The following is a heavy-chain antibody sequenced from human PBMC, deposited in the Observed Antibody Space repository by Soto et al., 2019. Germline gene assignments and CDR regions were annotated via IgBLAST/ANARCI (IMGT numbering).Heavy chain of an antibody. J-gene: IGHJ4*02. CDR2: INHSGST. CDR1: GGSFSGYY. V-gene: IGHV4-34*01. CDR3: VGQWLRSGYSYFDY. Sequence: QVQLQQWGAGLLKPSETLSLTCAVYGGSFSGYYWSWIRQPPGKGLEWIGEINHSGSTNYNPSLKSRVTISVDTSKNQFSLKLSSVTAADTAVYYCVGQWLRSGYSYFDYWGQGTLVTVSS. D-gene: IGHD5-12*01.